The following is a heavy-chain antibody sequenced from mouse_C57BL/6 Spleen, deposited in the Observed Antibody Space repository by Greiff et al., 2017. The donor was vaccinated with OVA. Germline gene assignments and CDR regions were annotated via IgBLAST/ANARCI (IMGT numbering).Heavy chain of an antibody. V-gene: IGHV1-50*01. D-gene: IGHD1-1*01. CDR3: ARPYYYGSSSSYWYFDV. Sequence: LVESGAELVKPGASVKLSCKASGYTFTSYWMQWVKQRPGQGLEWIGEIDPSDSYTNYNQKFKGKATLTVDTSSSTAYMQLSSLTSEDSAVYYCARPYYYGSSSSYWYFDVWGTGTTVTVSS. J-gene: IGHJ1*03. CDR2: IDPSDSYT. CDR1: GYTFTSYW.